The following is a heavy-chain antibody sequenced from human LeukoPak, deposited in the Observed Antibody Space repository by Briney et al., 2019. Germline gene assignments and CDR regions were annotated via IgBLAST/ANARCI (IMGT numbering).Heavy chain of an antibody. CDR2: IRNDGSTK. CDR1: GFTFSTYG. D-gene: IGHD3-22*01. J-gene: IGHJ4*02. CDR3: ARTHSSSWGITDY. Sequence: GGSLRLSRAASGFTFSTYGMHWVRRAPGKGLEWVAFIRNDGSTKYYADSVKGRFTLSRDNSKNTLYLQINSLRAEDTAVYYCARTHSSSWGITDYWGQGTLVTVSS. V-gene: IGHV3-30*02.